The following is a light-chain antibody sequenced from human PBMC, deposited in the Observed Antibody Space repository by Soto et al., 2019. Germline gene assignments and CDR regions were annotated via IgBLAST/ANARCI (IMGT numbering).Light chain of an antibody. J-gene: IGKJ5*01. V-gene: IGKV3-20*01. CDR1: QSVSSN. CDR3: QQYDSSSVT. CDR2: ATS. Sequence: EIVLTQSPATLSVSPGEIATLSFMASQSVSSNLAWYQQKPGQAPRLLIYATSNRATGIPDRFSGSGSGRDFTLTIDRLEPEDFAVYYCQQYDSSSVTFGQGTRLEIK.